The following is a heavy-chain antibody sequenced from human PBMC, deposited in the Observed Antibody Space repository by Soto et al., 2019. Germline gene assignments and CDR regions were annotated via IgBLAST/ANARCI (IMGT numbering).Heavy chain of an antibody. CDR3: ARVGGFGATTIDY. D-gene: IGHD3-10*01. V-gene: IGHV4-30-4*01. J-gene: IGHJ4*02. CDR2: IYYSGST. CDR1: GGSISSGDYY. Sequence: QVQLQESGPGLVKPSQTLSLTCTVSGGSISSGDYYWSWIRQPPGKGLEWIGYIYYSGSTYYYPSLQSRVTISVDTSKTQFSLKLSSVTAADTAVYYCARVGGFGATTIDYWGQGTLVTGSS.